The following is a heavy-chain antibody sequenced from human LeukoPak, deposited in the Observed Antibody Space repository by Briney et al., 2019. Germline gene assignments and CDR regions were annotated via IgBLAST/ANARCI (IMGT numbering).Heavy chain of an antibody. Sequence: SETLSLTCAVYGGSFSGYYWSWIRQPPAKGLEWIGEVNHSGSTNYNPSLKTRVTIPVDTSKNQFSLKLSSVTAADTAVYSRARRYGSGSYFYYYYMDVWGKGTTVTVSS. D-gene: IGHD3-10*01. CDR2: VNHSGST. V-gene: IGHV4-34*01. CDR3: ARRYGSGSYFYYYYMDV. CDR1: GGSFSGYY. J-gene: IGHJ6*03.